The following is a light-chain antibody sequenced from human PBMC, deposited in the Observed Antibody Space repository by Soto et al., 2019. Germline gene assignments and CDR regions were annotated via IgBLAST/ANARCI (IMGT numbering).Light chain of an antibody. J-gene: IGLJ3*02. Sequence: QAVVTQEPSLTVSPGGTVTLTCALTTGAVTSDYYPNWFQRKPGQALRTLIYRTNNQHSWTPARFSGSLLGGKAALTLSGVQPEDEAYYYCVLLCSGEWVFGGGTKLTVL. CDR1: TGAVTSDYY. CDR2: RTN. V-gene: IGLV7-43*01. CDR3: VLLCSGEWV.